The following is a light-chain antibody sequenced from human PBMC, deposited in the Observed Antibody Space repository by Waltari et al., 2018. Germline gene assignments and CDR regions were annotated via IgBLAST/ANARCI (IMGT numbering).Light chain of an antibody. Sequence: EIVITKSPATLSVSPGERATLSCRASQSVGRNVAWYQQKPGQAPRLLISGASNRATGIPARFSGSGYGTEFTLTISSLQSEDFAVYYCQQYNNWPPLTFGGGTTVEI. CDR1: QSVGRN. CDR2: GAS. J-gene: IGKJ4*01. CDR3: QQYNNWPPLT. V-gene: IGKV3-15*01.